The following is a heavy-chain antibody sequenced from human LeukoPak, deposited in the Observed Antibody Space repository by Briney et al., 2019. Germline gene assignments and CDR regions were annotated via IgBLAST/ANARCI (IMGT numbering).Heavy chain of an antibody. CDR1: GFTFSSYG. V-gene: IGHV3-30*02. Sequence: GGSLRLSCAASGFTFSSYGMHWVRQAPGKGLEWVAFIRYDGSNRYYADSVKGRFTISRDNSKNTLYLQMNSLRAEDTAVYYCARDYGSGIDYWGQGTLVTVSS. CDR3: ARDYGSGIDY. D-gene: IGHD3-10*01. CDR2: IRYDGSNR. J-gene: IGHJ4*02.